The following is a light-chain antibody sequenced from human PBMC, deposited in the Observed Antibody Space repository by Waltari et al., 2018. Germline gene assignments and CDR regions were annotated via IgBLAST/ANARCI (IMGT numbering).Light chain of an antibody. V-gene: IGLV1-47*01. CDR3: AAWDDSLGGWV. Sequence: QSVVTQPPSASGTPGQRVTISCAGSTSNIGSNYVYWYQQVPGTAPKVLIYRNDQRPPGVPDRFSGSKSGTSASLAISGLRSEDEADYYCAAWDDSLGGWVFGGGTKLTVL. CDR1: TSNIGSNY. J-gene: IGLJ3*02. CDR2: RND.